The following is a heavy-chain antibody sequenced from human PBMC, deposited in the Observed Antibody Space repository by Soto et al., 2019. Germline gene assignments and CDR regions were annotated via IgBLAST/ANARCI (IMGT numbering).Heavy chain of an antibody. CDR3: ARDGPQYNWNPNWFDP. D-gene: IGHD1-20*01. J-gene: IGHJ5*02. Sequence: QVQLQESGPGLVKPSETLSLTYTVSGGSISSYYWSWIRQPAGKGLEWIGRIYTSGSTNYNPSLKSRVTMSVDTSKNQFSLKLSSVTAADTAVYYCARDGPQYNWNPNWFDPWGQGTLVTVSS. V-gene: IGHV4-4*07. CDR2: IYTSGST. CDR1: GGSISSYY.